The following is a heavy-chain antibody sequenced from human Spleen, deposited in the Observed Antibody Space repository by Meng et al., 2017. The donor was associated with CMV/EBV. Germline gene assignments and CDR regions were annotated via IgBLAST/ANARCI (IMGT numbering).Heavy chain of an antibody. J-gene: IGHJ5*02. D-gene: IGHD3-3*01. V-gene: IGHV3-21*01. CDR3: VRGLPPYYDFWSGYLDL. Sequence: GESLKISCAASGFTFGGYCMNWVRQAPGKGLEWVSSISSTSTYIYYADSVRGRFTISRDNAKNSLYLEMDSLRAEDTAVYYCVRGLPPYYDFWSGYLDLWGQGTLVTVSS. CDR2: ISSTSTYI. CDR1: GFTFGGYC.